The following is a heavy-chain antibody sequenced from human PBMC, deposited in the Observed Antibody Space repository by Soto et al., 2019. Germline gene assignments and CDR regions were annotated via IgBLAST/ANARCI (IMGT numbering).Heavy chain of an antibody. CDR1: GYNFIDYS. CDR3: AKDDGGTYRVDF. V-gene: IGHV1-2*02. CDR2: IYPNTGCT. J-gene: IGHJ4*02. D-gene: IGHD4-17*01. Sequence: ASVKVSCKASGYNFIDYSIHWVRQAPGQGLEYMGWIYPNTGCTLCAEEFQGRVTMTSDESISTAYMELGRLSFDDTAVYYCAKDDGGTYRVDFWGQGTLVTVSS.